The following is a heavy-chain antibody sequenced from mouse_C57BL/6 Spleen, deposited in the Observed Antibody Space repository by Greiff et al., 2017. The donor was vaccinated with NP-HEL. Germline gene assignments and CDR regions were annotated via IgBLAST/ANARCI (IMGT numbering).Heavy chain of an antibody. J-gene: IGHJ2*01. D-gene: IGHD2-2*01. CDR1: GYTFTSYW. CDR3: ARSRGYGYDCDD. CDR2: IDPSDSYT. Sequence: QVQLQQPGAELVMPGASVKLSCKASGYTFTSYWMHWVKQRPGQGLEWIGEIDPSDSYTNYNQKFKGKSTLTVDKSSSTAYMQLSSLTSEDSEVYYCARSRGYGYDCDDWGKGTTLTVSS. V-gene: IGHV1-69*01.